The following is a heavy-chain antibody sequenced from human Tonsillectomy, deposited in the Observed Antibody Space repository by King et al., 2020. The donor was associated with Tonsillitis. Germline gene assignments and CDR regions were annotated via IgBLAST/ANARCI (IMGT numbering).Heavy chain of an antibody. D-gene: IGHD3-10*01. Sequence: QLVQSGGGVVQPGRSLRRSCAASGFTFSSYGMHWVRQAPGKGLEWVAVISYDGSNKYYADSVKGRFTISRDNSKNTLYLQMNSLRAEDTAVYYCAKDIKSPMAEYFQHWGQGTLVTVSS. J-gene: IGHJ1*01. CDR2: ISYDGSNK. CDR1: GFTFSSYG. V-gene: IGHV3-30*18. CDR3: AKDIKSPMAEYFQH.